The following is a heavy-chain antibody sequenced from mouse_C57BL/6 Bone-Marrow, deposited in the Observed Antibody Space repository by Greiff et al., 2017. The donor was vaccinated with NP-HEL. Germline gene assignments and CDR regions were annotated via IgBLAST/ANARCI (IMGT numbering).Heavy chain of an antibody. V-gene: IGHV14-4*01. D-gene: IGHD2-1*01. Sequence: EVQLQQSGAELVRPGASVKLSCTASGFNIKDDYMHWVKQRPEQGLEWIGWIDPENGDTEYASKFQGKATITADTSSNTAYLQLSSLTSEDTAVYCCTTWGDRNYDYWGQGTTLTVSS. CDR3: TTWGDRNYDY. CDR1: GFNIKDDY. CDR2: IDPENGDT. J-gene: IGHJ2*01.